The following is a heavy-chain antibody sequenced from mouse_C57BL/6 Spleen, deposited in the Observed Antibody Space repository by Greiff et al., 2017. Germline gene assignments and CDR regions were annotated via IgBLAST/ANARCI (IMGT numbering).Heavy chain of an antibody. D-gene: IGHD2-2*01. CDR2: IDPSDSYT. V-gene: IGHV1-69*01. CDR1: GYTFTSYW. J-gene: IGHJ3*01. CDR3: AREEGLRRGFAY. Sequence: VQLQQPGAELVMPGASVKLSCKASGYTFTSYWMHWVQQRPGQGLEWIGEIDPSDSYTNYNQKFKGKSTLTVDKSSSTAYMQLSSLTSEDSAVYYCAREEGLRRGFAYWGQGTLVTVSA.